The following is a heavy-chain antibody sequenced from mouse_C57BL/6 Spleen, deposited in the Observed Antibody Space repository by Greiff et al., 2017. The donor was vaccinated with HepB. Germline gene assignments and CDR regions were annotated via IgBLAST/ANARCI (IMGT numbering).Heavy chain of an antibody. V-gene: IGHV1-50*01. CDR2: IDPSDSYT. Sequence: QVQLQQPGAELVKPGASVKLSCKASGYTFTSYWMQWVKQRPGQGLEWIGEIDPSDSYTNYNQKFKGKATLTVDTSSSTAYMQLSSLTSEDSAVYYCAREDSIPMDYWGQGTSVTVSS. CDR3: AREDSIPMDY. CDR1: GYTFTSYW. J-gene: IGHJ4*01. D-gene: IGHD2-3*01.